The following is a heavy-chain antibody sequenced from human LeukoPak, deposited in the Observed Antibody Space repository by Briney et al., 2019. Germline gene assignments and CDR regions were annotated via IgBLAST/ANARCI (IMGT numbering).Heavy chain of an antibody. J-gene: IGHJ4*02. D-gene: IGHD4-11*01. CDR2: IYHSGTT. V-gene: IGHV4-30-2*01. CDR3: ARQGPLTTAVTTRTNPFDY. Sequence: SETLSLTCAVSGGSISSGSYSWNWIRQPPGKGLEWIGHIYHSGTTSYNPSLRSRVPISVDTSKNQFSLKLNSVTAADTAVYYCARQGPLTTAVTTRTNPFDYWGQGTLVTVSS. CDR1: GGSISSGSYS.